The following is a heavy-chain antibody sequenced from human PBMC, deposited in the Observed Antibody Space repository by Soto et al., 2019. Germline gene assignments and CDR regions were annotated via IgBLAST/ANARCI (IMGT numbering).Heavy chain of an antibody. V-gene: IGHV1-69*13. D-gene: IGHD3-22*01. CDR3: ARPYDSSDYYGGGMDV. CDR1: GVTFNNNA. Sequence: GASVKVSCKASGVTFNNNAISWVRQAPGQGLEWMGGIIPILGTANYAQKFQGRVTITADESTSTGYMELSSLRSEDTAVYYCARPYDSSDYYGGGMDVWGQGTTVTVS. CDR2: IIPILGTA. J-gene: IGHJ6*02.